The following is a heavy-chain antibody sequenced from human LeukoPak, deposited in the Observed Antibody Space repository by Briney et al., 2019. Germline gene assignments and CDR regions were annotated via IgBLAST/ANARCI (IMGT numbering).Heavy chain of an antibody. CDR1: GYTFTGYY. Sequence: ASVKVSCKASGYTFTGYYMHWVRPAPGQGLEWMGWINPNSGGTNYAQKFQGRVTMTRDTSISTAYMELSRLRSDDTAVYYCARAWIQLWRGWFDPWGQGTLVTVSS. CDR2: INPNSGGT. J-gene: IGHJ5*02. V-gene: IGHV1-2*02. CDR3: ARAWIQLWRGWFDP. D-gene: IGHD5-18*01.